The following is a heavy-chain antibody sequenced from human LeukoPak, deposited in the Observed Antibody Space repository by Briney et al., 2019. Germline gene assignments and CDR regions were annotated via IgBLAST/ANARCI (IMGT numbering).Heavy chain of an antibody. CDR1: GGTFSSYT. D-gene: IGHD3-3*01. Sequence: ASVKVSCKASGGTFSSYTNSWVRQAPGQGLEWMGRIIPILGIANYAQKFQGRVTITADKSTSTAYMELSSLRSEDTAVYYCATSRTIFGVVRSFDPWGQGTLVTVSS. J-gene: IGHJ5*02. CDR2: IIPILGIA. V-gene: IGHV1-69*02. CDR3: ATSRTIFGVVRSFDP.